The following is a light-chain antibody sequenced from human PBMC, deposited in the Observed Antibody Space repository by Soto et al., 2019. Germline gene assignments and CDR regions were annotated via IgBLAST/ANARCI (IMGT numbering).Light chain of an antibody. V-gene: IGLV2-14*01. Sequence: QSALTQPASLSGSPGQSITISCTGTSSDIGAYDYVSWFQQHPGKAPKLMISEVNNRPSGVSNRFSGSKSGNTAYLTISGLQVEDEAEYFCISYTTFSTHVFGTGTKVTVL. J-gene: IGLJ1*01. CDR3: ISYTTFSTHV. CDR2: EVN. CDR1: SSDIGAYDY.